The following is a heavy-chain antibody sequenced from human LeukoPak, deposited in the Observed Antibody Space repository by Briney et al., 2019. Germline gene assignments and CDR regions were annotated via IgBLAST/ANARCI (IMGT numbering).Heavy chain of an antibody. CDR2: IHDTGTT. Sequence: PSETLSLTCTVSGGSISYSCWSWFRLPPGKGLEWIGLIHDTGTTIYNPSLRGRVTVSVETSKKRFSLKLSSVTAADTAVYYCARSYFSGWLIGYWGQGTLVTASS. CDR1: GGSISYSC. J-gene: IGHJ4*02. D-gene: IGHD6-19*01. V-gene: IGHV4-59*08. CDR3: ARSYFSGWLIGY.